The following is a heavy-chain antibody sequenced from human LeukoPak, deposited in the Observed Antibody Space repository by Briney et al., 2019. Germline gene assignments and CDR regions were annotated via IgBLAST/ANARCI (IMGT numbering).Heavy chain of an antibody. CDR3: ARDRSSVGMEEDYYYMDV. Sequence: GGSLRLSCAASGFTFSTYDMHWVRQGTGKGLEWVSAIGTAGDTYYPGSVKGRFTISRENAKNSLYLQMNSLRAEDTAVYYCARDRSSVGMEEDYYYMDVWGKGTTVTVSS. J-gene: IGHJ6*03. CDR1: GFTFSTYD. V-gene: IGHV3-13*01. D-gene: IGHD6-6*01. CDR2: IGTAGDT.